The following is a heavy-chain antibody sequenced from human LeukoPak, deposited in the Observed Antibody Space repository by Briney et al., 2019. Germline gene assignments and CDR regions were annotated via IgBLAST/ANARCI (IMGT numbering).Heavy chain of an antibody. D-gene: IGHD1-1*01. CDR2: IHPSGST. Sequence: SETLSLTCTVSGGSINSAGYYWSWIRQPAGKGLEWIGRIHPSGSTNYNPSLKSRVTISVDTSKNQFSLKLSSVTAADTAVYYCARDRGTWNDDGFDYWGQGTLVTVSS. V-gene: IGHV4-61*02. CDR3: ARDRGTWNDDGFDY. CDR1: GGSINSAGYY. J-gene: IGHJ4*02.